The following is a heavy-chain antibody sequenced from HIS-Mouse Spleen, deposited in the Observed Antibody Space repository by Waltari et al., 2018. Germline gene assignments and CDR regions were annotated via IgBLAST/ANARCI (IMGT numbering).Heavy chain of an antibody. V-gene: IGHV1-46*03. Sequence: QVQLVQSGAEVKKPGASVKVSCKASGYTFTSYYMHWVRQAPGQGLEWLGKIDPRRGSTSYAQKFPGRVTRTRDTSTSTVYMELSSLRSEDTAVYYCARGSGYSSSWDAFDIWGQGTMVTVSS. CDR2: IDPRRGST. D-gene: IGHD6-13*01. J-gene: IGHJ3*02. CDR3: ARGSGYSSSWDAFDI. CDR1: GYTFTSYY.